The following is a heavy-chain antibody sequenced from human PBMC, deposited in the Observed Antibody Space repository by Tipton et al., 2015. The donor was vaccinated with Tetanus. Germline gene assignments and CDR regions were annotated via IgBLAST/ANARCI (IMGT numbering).Heavy chain of an antibody. V-gene: IGHV5-51*01. D-gene: IGHD7-27*01. Sequence: QLVQSGAEVKKPGESLKISCKGSGHSFTKYWIAWVRQMPGKGLEWMGIIYPDDSDTRYSPSFQGQVTISADKSTTTAYLQWSSLKASGTAMYYCARRLGPYTGDHFWHFDLWGRGTLVTVSS. CDR1: GHSFTKYW. CDR3: ARRLGPYTGDHFWHFDL. J-gene: IGHJ2*01. CDR2: IYPDDSDT.